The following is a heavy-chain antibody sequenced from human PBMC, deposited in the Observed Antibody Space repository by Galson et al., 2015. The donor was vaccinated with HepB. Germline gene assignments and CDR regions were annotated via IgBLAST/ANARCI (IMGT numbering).Heavy chain of an antibody. CDR3: AREGGFEYSSSWPEFDY. Sequence: SVKVSCKASGGTFSSYTISWVRQAPGQGLEWMGRIIPILGIANYAQKFQGRVTITADKSTSTAYMELSSLRSEDTAVYYCAREGGFEYSSSWPEFDYWGQGTLVTVSS. CDR2: IIPILGIA. J-gene: IGHJ4*02. D-gene: IGHD6-13*01. CDR1: GGTFSSYT. V-gene: IGHV1-69*04.